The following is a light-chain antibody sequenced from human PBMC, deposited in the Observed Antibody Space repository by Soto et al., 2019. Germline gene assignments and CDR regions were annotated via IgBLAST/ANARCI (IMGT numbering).Light chain of an antibody. Sequence: DIQMTQSPSTLSGSVGDRVTITCRASQTISSWLAWYQQKPGKAPKLLIYKASTLKSGVPSRFSGSGSGTEFTLTISSLQPDDFTTYCCQHYNSYSEAFGQATKVDIK. CDR2: KAS. CDR3: QHYNSYSEA. CDR1: QTISSW. V-gene: IGKV1-5*03. J-gene: IGKJ1*01.